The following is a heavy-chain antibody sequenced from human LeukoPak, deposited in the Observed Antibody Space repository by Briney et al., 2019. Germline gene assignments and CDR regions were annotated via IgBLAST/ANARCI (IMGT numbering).Heavy chain of an antibody. Sequence: ASVKVSCKASGYTFTSYGISWVRQAPGQGLEWMGWMNPNSGNTGYAQKFQGRVTMTRNTSISTAYMELSSLRSEDTAVYYCAIRRWLQLDYWGQGTLVTVSS. CDR2: MNPNSGNT. D-gene: IGHD5-24*01. J-gene: IGHJ4*02. V-gene: IGHV1-8*02. CDR3: AIRRWLQLDY. CDR1: GYTFTSYG.